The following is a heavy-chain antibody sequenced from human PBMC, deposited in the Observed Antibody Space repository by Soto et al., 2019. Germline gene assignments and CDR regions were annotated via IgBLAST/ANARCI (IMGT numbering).Heavy chain of an antibody. J-gene: IGHJ6*02. D-gene: IGHD4-17*01. CDR2: LFSDAER. Sequence: SGPTLVNPTETLTLTCTVSGFSLNNPRMGVSWIRQPPGKPLEWLAHLFSDAERSYSASMQSRLTMSTDNSGSQVVLTMTNMDPVDTATYFCARMDGDYNYFAMDVWGQGTTVTVSS. CDR1: GFSLNNPRMG. CDR3: ARMDGDYNYFAMDV. V-gene: IGHV2-26*01.